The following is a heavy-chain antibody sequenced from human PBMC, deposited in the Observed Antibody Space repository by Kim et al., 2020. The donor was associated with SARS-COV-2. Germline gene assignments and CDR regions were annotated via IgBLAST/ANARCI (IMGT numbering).Heavy chain of an antibody. J-gene: IGHJ5*02. Sequence: SETLSLTCAVYGGSFSGYYWSWIRQPPGKGLEWIGEINHSGSTNYNPSLKSRVTISVDTSKNQFSLKLSSVTAADTAVYYCARVALEYSSSFHHWGQGTLVTVSS. D-gene: IGHD6-6*01. CDR3: ARVALEYSSSFHH. CDR1: GGSFSGYY. V-gene: IGHV4-34*01. CDR2: INHSGST.